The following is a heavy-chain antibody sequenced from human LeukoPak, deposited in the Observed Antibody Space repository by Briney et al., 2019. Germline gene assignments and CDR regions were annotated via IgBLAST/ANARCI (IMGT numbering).Heavy chain of an antibody. CDR3: ARRGSGRVDY. CDR2: IFYTGET. J-gene: IGHJ4*02. V-gene: IGHV4-59*01. CDR1: GGSISDYY. D-gene: IGHD3-10*01. Sequence: PSETLSLTCTVSGGSISDYYWGWIRQPPGKGLEWIGFIFYTGETNYNASLKSRVTISLDTSKNQFSLKLSSVTAADTAVYYCARRGSGRVDYWGQGSLVTVSS.